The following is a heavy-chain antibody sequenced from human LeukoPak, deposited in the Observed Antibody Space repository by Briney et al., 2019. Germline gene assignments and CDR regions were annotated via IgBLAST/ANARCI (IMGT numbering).Heavy chain of an antibody. CDR2: TYYRSKYNS. CDR3: AGDGSGVDFDN. D-gene: IGHD7-27*01. J-gene: IGHJ4*02. Sequence: PWQTLSLTCVISGDSVSSNSVAWNWIRQSPSRGLEWLGSTYYRSKYNSDYAVSVKSRVTVNPDTSKNQFSLQLNSVPPEDTAVYYCAGDGSGVDFDNWGQGTLVTVSS. V-gene: IGHV6-1*01. CDR1: GDSVSSNSVA.